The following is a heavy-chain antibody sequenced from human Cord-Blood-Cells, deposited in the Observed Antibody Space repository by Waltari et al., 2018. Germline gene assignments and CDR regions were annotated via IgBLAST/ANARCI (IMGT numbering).Heavy chain of an antibody. D-gene: IGHD2-21*01. J-gene: IGHJ4*02. V-gene: IGHV4-39*01. Sequence: QLQLQESGPGLVKPSEPLSLTCTVSGGSISSSSYYWGWIRQPPGKGLEWIGSIYYSGSTYYNPSFKSRVTISVDTSKNQFSLKLSSVTAADTAVYYCARLGREVVIASWGQGTLVTVSS. CDR3: ARLGREVVIAS. CDR2: IYYSGST. CDR1: GGSISSSSYY.